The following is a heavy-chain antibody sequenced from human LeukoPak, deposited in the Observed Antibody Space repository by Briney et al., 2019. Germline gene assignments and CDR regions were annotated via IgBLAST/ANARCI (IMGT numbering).Heavy chain of an antibody. D-gene: IGHD1-26*01. CDR3: ASEGAARRNWFDP. Sequence: GGSLRLSCAASGFTFSSYSMNWVRQAPGKGLEWVSSISSSSSYIYYADSVKGRFTISRDNAKNSLYLQMNSLRAEDTAVYYCASEGAARRNWFDPWGQGTLVTVPS. CDR1: GFTFSSYS. CDR2: ISSSSSYI. J-gene: IGHJ5*02. V-gene: IGHV3-21*01.